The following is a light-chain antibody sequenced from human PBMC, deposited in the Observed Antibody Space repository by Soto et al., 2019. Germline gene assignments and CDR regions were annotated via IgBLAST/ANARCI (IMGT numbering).Light chain of an antibody. CDR3: NSYTSSGTYV. Sequence: SYELTQPPSVSVSPGQTARITCFGDALSKQYVSWYQQRPGQAPVLVIYKDTDRPSGVSNRISGSKSGNTASLTISGLQAEDEADYYCNSYTSSGTYVFGTGTKVTVL. CDR2: KDT. V-gene: IGLV3-25*03. J-gene: IGLJ1*01. CDR1: ALSKQY.